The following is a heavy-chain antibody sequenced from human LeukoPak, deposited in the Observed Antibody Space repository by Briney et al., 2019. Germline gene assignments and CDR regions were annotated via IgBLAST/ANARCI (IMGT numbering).Heavy chain of an antibody. D-gene: IGHD1-26*01. CDR2: ISRSSSYI. CDR1: GFTFSSYS. Sequence: PGGSLRLSCAASGFTFSSYSMNWVRQAPGKGLEWVSSISRSSSYIYYADSVKGRFTISRDIAKNSLYLQMNSLRAEDTAVYYCAREVGGASGGDYWGQGPLVTVSS. J-gene: IGHJ4*02. CDR3: AREVGGASGGDY. V-gene: IGHV3-21*01.